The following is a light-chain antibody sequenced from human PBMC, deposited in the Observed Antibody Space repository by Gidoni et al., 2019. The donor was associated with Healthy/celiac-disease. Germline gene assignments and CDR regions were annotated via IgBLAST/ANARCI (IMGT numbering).Light chain of an antibody. J-gene: IGLJ2*01. Sequence: YELTQPHSVSVSPGQTARITCSGDKLGDKYACWYQQKPGQSPVLVIYQDSKRPSGHPERFSGSNSGNTATLTISGTQAMDEADYYCQAWDSSTHVVFGGGTKLTVL. V-gene: IGLV3-1*01. CDR3: QAWDSSTHVV. CDR1: KLGDKY. CDR2: QDS.